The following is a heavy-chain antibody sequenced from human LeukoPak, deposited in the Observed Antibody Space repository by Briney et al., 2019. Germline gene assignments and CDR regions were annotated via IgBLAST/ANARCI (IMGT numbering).Heavy chain of an antibody. CDR3: ARDSIVGPFFDY. V-gene: IGHV3-30*03. Sequence: GGSLRLSCAASGFTFNTYDIHWVRQAPGKGLEWVAVISYDGSNKYYADSVKGRFTISRDNSKNTLYLQMNSLRVEDTAVYYCARDSIVGPFFDYWGQGTLVTVSS. CDR2: ISYDGSNK. CDR1: GFTFNTYD. D-gene: IGHD1-26*01. J-gene: IGHJ4*02.